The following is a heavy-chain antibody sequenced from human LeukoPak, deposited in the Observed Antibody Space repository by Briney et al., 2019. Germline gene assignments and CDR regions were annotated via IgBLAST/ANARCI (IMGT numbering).Heavy chain of an antibody. Sequence: SETLSLTCTVSGGSISSSSYYWGWIRQPPGKGLEWIGRIYYSKSTYYNPSLKSRVTISVDTSKNQFSLKLRSVTAADTAVYYCATTLGSIFGGLGGYYYGMDVWGQGTTVTVSS. D-gene: IGHD3-3*01. CDR3: ATTLGSIFGGLGGYYYGMDV. J-gene: IGHJ6*02. CDR2: IYYSKST. CDR1: GGSISSSSYY. V-gene: IGHV4-39*01.